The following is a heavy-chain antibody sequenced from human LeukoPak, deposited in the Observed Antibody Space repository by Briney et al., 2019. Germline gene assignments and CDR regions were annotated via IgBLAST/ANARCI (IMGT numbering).Heavy chain of an antibody. Sequence: GGSLRLSCAASGFTFSDYYTSWIRQAPGKGLEWVSYISSSGSTIYYADSVKGRFTISRDNAKNSLYLQMNSLRAEDTAVYYCARATGNTAMAKYNWFDPWGQGTLVTVSS. CDR2: ISSSGSTI. D-gene: IGHD5-18*01. V-gene: IGHV3-11*01. J-gene: IGHJ5*02. CDR1: GFTFSDYY. CDR3: ARATGNTAMAKYNWFDP.